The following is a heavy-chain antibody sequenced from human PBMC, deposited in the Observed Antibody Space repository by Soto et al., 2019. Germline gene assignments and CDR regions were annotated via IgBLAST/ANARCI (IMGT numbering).Heavy chain of an antibody. V-gene: IGHV3-23*01. J-gene: IGHJ4*02. CDR3: SKVPQGYSGN. Sequence: EVQLLESGGGLVQPGGSLRLSCAASGFTFSSYAMSWVRQAPGKGLAWVSANSGSGGSTYYADSVKGRFTISRDNSKNTLYMQMNSLRAEDTAVYYCSKVPQGYSGNWGQGTLVTVSS. CDR2: NSGSGGST. CDR1: GFTFSSYA. D-gene: IGHD6-13*01.